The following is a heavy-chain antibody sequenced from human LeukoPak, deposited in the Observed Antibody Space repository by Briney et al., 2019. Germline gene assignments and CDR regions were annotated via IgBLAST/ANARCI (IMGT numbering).Heavy chain of an antibody. J-gene: IGHJ4*02. D-gene: IGHD6-25*01. CDR2: IYYSGST. Sequence: SSETLSLTCTVSGGSFSTYYWSWIRQPPGKGLEWIGYIYYSGSTNYNPSLKSRVTISVDTSKKQFSLKLSSVTAADTAVYYCASSPPDAASAFDYWGQGTPVTVSS. V-gene: IGHV4-59*08. CDR1: GGSFSTYY. CDR3: ASSPPDAASAFDY.